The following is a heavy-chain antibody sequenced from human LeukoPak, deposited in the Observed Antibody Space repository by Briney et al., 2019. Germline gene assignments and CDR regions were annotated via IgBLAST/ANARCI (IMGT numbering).Heavy chain of an antibody. Sequence: GGSLRLSCAASGFTLRSYDMHWARQVTGKGLEWVSAIGISDDTYYQGPVKGRFTISRENAKNSLYLQMNSLTAGDTAVYYCARGGIQVSGIDEIDYWGQGTLVTVSS. D-gene: IGHD6-19*01. CDR1: GFTLRSYD. J-gene: IGHJ4*02. CDR3: ARGGIQVSGIDEIDY. CDR2: IGISDDT. V-gene: IGHV3-13*01.